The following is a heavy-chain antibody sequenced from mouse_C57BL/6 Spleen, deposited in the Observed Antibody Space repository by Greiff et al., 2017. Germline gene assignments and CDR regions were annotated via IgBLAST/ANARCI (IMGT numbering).Heavy chain of an antibody. D-gene: IGHD2-1*01. V-gene: IGHV1-85*01. CDR2: ISPRDGST. Sequence: QVQLQQSGPELVKPGASVKLSCKASGYTFTSYDINWVKQRPGQGLEWIGWISPRDGSTKYNEKFKGKATLTVDTSSSTAYMELHSLTSEDSAVYFCARNLIYYGNPDYWGQGTTRTVSS. CDR1: GYTFTSYD. CDR3: ARNLIYYGNPDY. J-gene: IGHJ2*01.